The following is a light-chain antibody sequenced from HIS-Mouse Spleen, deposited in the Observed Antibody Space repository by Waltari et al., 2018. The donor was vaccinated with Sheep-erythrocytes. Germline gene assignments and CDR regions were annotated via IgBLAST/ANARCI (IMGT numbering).Light chain of an antibody. CDR3: CSYAGSYNHV. CDR2: DVS. CDR1: SSDVGGYNY. Sequence: QSALTQPRSVSGSPGQSVTISCTGTSSDVGGYNYVSWYQQHPGKAPKRMIYDVSKPPSGVPDRFSGSKSGNTASLTISGLQAEDEAEYYCCSYAGSYNHVFATGTKVTVL. V-gene: IGLV2-11*01. J-gene: IGLJ1*01.